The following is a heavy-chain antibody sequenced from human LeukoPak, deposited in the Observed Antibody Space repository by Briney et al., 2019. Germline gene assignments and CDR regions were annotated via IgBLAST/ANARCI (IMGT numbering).Heavy chain of an antibody. CDR2: VRIGGTGPDK. CDR3: ARRGWYGNYFDY. J-gene: IGHJ4*02. D-gene: IGHD6-19*01. V-gene: IGHV3-30*02. CDR1: GFTFTSYN. Sequence: GGSLRLSCAASGFTFTSYNMHWVRQAPGKGLEWVAFVRIGGTGPDKSYADSVKGRFTISRDNSKNTVHLQMNSLRSEDTAVYYCARRGWYGNYFDYWGQGTLVTVSS.